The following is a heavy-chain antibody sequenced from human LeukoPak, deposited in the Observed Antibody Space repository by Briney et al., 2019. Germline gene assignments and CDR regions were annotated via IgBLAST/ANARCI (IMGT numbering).Heavy chain of an antibody. CDR3: AKRAYSSSGVGYMDV. D-gene: IGHD6-13*01. CDR1: GFTFSSYG. CDR2: IRYDGSNK. J-gene: IGHJ6*03. V-gene: IGHV3-30*02. Sequence: PGGSLRLSCAASGFTFSSYGMHWVRQAPGKGLEWVAFIRYDGSNKYYADSVKGRFTISRDNSKNTLYLQMNSLRAEDTAVYYCAKRAYSSSGVGYMDVWGKGTTVTVSS.